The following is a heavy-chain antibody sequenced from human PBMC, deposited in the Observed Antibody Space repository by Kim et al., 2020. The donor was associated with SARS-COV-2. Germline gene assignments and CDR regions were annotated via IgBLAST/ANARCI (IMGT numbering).Heavy chain of an antibody. CDR2: YRGRT. J-gene: IGHJ5*02. V-gene: IGHV4-59*01. Sequence: YRGRTNYHPSLKSRVTISVDPSKNQFSLKLSSVTAADTAVYYCARNWFDPWGQGTLVTVSS. CDR3: ARNWFDP.